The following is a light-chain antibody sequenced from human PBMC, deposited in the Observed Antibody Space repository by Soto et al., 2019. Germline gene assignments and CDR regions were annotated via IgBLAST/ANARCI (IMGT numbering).Light chain of an antibody. CDR1: QSVSSNY. CDR2: GAS. V-gene: IGKV3-20*01. CDR3: QQYGSPPLT. Sequence: EIVLTXSXXXXXLSPGEXATLSXRASQSVSSNYLAWYQQKPGQAPRLLIYGASSRATGIPDRFSSSGSGTDFNFTISRLEPEDFAVYYCQQYGSPPLTFGGGTTVEIK. J-gene: IGKJ4*01.